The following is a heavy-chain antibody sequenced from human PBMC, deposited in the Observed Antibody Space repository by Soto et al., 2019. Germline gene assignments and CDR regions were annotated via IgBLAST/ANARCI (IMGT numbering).Heavy chain of an antibody. V-gene: IGHV1-46*03. D-gene: IGHD3-9*01. J-gene: IGHJ4*02. Sequence: ASVKVSCKASGYTFTNNYVVWVRQAPGQGLEWMGIINPSGGNTIYAQKFQDRVTMTSDTSTSTIYIELSSLRSEDTAVFYCARIYGTYYDILTGLWGGQFDFWGQGTQVTVSS. CDR1: GYTFTNNY. CDR3: ARIYGTYYDILTGLWGGQFDF. CDR2: INPSGGNT.